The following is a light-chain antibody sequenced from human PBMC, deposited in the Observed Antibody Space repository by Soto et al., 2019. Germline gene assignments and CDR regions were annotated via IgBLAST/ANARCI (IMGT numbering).Light chain of an antibody. Sequence: EIVLTQSPATLSLSPGERATLSCRASQSVSSYLAWYQQKPGQAPRLLIYDASNRATGIPARFSRSGSGTDFTLTISSLEPEDFAVYYWQQRSNWWMFGQGTNVEIK. CDR2: DAS. J-gene: IGKJ1*01. CDR3: QQRSNWWM. CDR1: QSVSSY. V-gene: IGKV3-11*01.